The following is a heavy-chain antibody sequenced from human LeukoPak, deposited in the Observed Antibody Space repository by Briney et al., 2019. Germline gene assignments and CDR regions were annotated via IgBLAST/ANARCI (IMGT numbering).Heavy chain of an antibody. CDR3: ARASPVWGTSFDY. CDR2: INPNSGGT. V-gene: IGHV1-2*02. J-gene: IGHJ4*02. D-gene: IGHD3-16*01. CDR1: GYTFTGYY. Sequence: GASVKVSCKASGYTFTGYYMHWVRQAPGQGLEWMGWINPNSGGTNYAQKFQGRVTMTRDTSISTAYMELSRLRSDDTAVYYCARASPVWGTSFDYWGQGTLATVSS.